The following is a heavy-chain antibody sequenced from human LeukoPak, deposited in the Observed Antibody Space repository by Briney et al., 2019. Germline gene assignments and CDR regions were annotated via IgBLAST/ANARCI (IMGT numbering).Heavy chain of an antibody. Sequence: SETLSLTCTVSGGSISSSSYYWGWIRQPPGKGLEWIGSIYYSGSTYYNPSLKSRVTISVDTSKNQFSLKLSSVTAADTAVYYCARLPRRLLWFGEFQTDYWGQGTLVTVPS. CDR1: GGSISSSSYY. CDR2: IYYSGST. CDR3: ARLPRRLLWFGEFQTDY. J-gene: IGHJ4*02. V-gene: IGHV4-39*01. D-gene: IGHD3-10*01.